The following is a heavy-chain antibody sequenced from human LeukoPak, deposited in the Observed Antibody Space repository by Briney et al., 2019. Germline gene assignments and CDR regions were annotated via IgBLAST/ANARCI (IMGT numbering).Heavy chain of an antibody. D-gene: IGHD3-10*01. Sequence: SETLSLTCTVSGGSISSYYWSWIRQPPGKGLEWIGYIYYSGSTNYNPSLKSRVTISVDTSKNQFSLKLSSVTAADTAVYYCAARYGSGSYYRWGQGTLVTVSS. CDR3: AARYGSGSYYR. CDR2: IYYSGST. CDR1: GGSISSYY. J-gene: IGHJ4*02. V-gene: IGHV4-59*01.